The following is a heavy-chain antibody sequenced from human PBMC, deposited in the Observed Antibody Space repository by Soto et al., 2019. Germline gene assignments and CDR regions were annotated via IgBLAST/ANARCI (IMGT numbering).Heavy chain of an antibody. CDR3: AKDMRSSQGGSYAAEL. CDR1: GIFFEDYA. J-gene: IGHJ4*02. CDR2: ISWNSGNI. Sequence: EVQLVESGGGLVQPGRSLRLSCAASGIFFEDYAMHWVRQAPGKGLEWVSAISWNSGNIGYADSVKGRFTISRDNAKNSLYLQMNSLRTEDTAFYFCAKDMRSSQGGSYAAELWGQGTLVTVSS. D-gene: IGHD3-10*01. V-gene: IGHV3-9*01.